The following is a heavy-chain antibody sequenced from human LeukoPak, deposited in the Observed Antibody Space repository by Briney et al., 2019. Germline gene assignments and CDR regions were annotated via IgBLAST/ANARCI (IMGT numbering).Heavy chain of an antibody. J-gene: IGHJ6*03. CDR1: GGSVSSSAYY. D-gene: IGHD5-18*01. CDR3: AREGRYRYGYNEYHLYMDI. CDR2: IYYSGST. Sequence: PSETLSLTCTVSGGSVSSSAYYWGWIRQPPEKGLKWIGNIYYSGSTYYNPSLKSRVTISIDTSKNQFSLKLSSATAADTAVYYCAREGRYRYGYNEYHLYMDIWGKGTTVTVSS. V-gene: IGHV4-39*07.